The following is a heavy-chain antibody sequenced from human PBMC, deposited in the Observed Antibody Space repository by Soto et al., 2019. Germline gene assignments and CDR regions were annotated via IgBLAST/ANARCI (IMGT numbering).Heavy chain of an antibody. Sequence: SETLSLTCTVSGGSISSYYWSWIRQPPGKGLEWIGYIYYSGSTNYNPSLKSRVTISVDTSKNQFSLKLSSVTAADTAVYYCARGGPSLFEDVWGKGTTVTVSS. CDR1: GGSISSYY. CDR2: IYYSGST. J-gene: IGHJ6*04. V-gene: IGHV4-59*01. D-gene: IGHD3-16*01. CDR3: ARGGPSLFEDV.